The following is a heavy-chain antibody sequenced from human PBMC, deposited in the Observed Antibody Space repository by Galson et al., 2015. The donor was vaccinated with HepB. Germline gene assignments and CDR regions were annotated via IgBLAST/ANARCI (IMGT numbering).Heavy chain of an antibody. CDR2: ISNGNT. V-gene: IGHV1-18*01. Sequence: SVKVSCKAAGYTFTTYGVSWVRQAPGQGLEWMGRISNGNTDYAQRVQGRVTMTTDASTNTAYMELRSLRSDDTAMYYCARGGMATIGWTTFDYWGQGTLVTVSS. J-gene: IGHJ4*02. CDR1: GYTFTTYG. CDR3: ARGGMATIGWTTFDY. D-gene: IGHD5-24*01.